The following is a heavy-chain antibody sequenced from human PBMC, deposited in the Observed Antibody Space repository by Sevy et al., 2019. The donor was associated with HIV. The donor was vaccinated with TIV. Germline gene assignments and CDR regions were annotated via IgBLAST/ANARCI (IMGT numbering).Heavy chain of an antibody. V-gene: IGHV3-30*02. J-gene: IGHJ4*02. CDR2: IQYDGSNK. Sequence: GGSLRLSCAASGFSFSSYGMHWVRQAPGKGLEWMSYIQYDGSNKDYADSVKGRFTISRDNSKNTLYLQMNSLRVGETGVFYWGKEGGGEGGDHWGQGTLVTVSS. D-gene: IGHD2-21*01. CDR1: GFSFSSYG. CDR3: GKEGGGEGGDH.